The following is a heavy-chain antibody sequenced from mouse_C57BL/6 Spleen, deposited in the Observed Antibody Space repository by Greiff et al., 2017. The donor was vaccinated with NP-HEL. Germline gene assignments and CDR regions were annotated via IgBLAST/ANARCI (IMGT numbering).Heavy chain of an antibody. D-gene: IGHD2-4*01. Sequence: QVQLQQSGAELVRPGASVKMSCKASGYTFTSYNMHWVKQTPRQGLEWIGAIYPGNGDTSYNQKFKGKATLTVDKSSSTAYMQLSSLTSEDSAVYFCAMGYDYDGNWYFDVWGTGTTVTVSS. CDR3: AMGYDYDGNWYFDV. CDR1: GYTFTSYN. V-gene: IGHV1-12*01. CDR2: IYPGNGDT. J-gene: IGHJ1*03.